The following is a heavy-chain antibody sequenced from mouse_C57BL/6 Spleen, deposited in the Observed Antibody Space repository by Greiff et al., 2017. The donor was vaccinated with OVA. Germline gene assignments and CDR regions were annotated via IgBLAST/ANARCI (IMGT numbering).Heavy chain of an antibody. CDR3: ARDLDGGDYYAMDY. D-gene: IGHD2-3*01. CDR1: GFTFSSYA. J-gene: IGHJ4*01. Sequence: EVKLMESGGGLVKPGGSLKLSCAASGFTFSSYAMSWVRQTPEKRLEWVATISDGGSYTYYPDNVKGRFTITRDNAKNNLYLQMSHLKSEDTAMYYCARDLDGGDYYAMDYWGQGTSVTVSS. V-gene: IGHV5-4*01. CDR2: ISDGGSYT.